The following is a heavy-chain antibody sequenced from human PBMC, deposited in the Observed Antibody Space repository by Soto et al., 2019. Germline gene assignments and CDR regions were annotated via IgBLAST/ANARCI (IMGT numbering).Heavy chain of an antibody. CDR3: ARGVGSGSYYNQYNWFDP. Sequence: QVQLVQSGGEVKKPGASVKVSCKASGYTFTNYGISWVRQAPGQGLEWMGWINVYNGNTKYAQKVQGRVTMTTDTSPSTGYMEMRSLRSDDTAVYYCARGVGSGSYYNQYNWFDPWGQGTLVTVSS. D-gene: IGHD3-10*01. V-gene: IGHV1-18*01. CDR1: GYTFTNYG. CDR2: INVYNGNT. J-gene: IGHJ5*02.